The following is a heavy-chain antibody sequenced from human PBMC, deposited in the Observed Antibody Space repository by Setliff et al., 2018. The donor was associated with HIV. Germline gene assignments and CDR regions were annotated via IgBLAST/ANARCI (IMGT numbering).Heavy chain of an antibody. CDR3: ARLGESGYDFRGFFDF. D-gene: IGHD5-12*01. CDR1: GDYIGSRAYY. V-gene: IGHV4-39*01. Sequence: TLSLTCTVSGDYIGSRAYYWAWIRQPPGKGLEWIATIYYTGNSYYNPSLQSRVSISVDTSNNQFSLKLHSVSTSDRGVYFCARLGESGYDFRGFFDFWGPGMLVTSP. CDR2: IYYTGNS. J-gene: IGHJ4*02.